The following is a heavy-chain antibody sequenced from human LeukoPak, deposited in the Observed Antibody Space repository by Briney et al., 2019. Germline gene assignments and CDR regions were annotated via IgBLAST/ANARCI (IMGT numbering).Heavy chain of an antibody. J-gene: IGHJ6*02. V-gene: IGHV3-11*05. D-gene: IGHD5-18*01. CDR2: ISSSSSYT. Sequence: GGSLRLSCAASGFAFSDYYMSWIRQAPGKGLEWVSYISSSSSYTNYADSVKGRFTISRDNAKNSLYLQMNSLRAEDTAVYYCARAGRGYSYGAGLSYYYGMDVWGQGTTVTVSS. CDR1: GFAFSDYY. CDR3: ARAGRGYSYGAGLSYYYGMDV.